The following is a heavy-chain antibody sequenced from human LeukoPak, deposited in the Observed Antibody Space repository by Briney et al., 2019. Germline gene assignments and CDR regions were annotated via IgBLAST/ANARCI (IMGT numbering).Heavy chain of an antibody. CDR3: AKPFIVGATGYYYYYMDV. Sequence: GGSLRLSCAASGFTFSSYSMNWVRQAPGKGLEWVSSISGSGGTTHYADSVKGRFTISRDNSKNTLFMQMNSLRAEDTAVYYCAKPFIVGATGYYYYYMDVWGKGTTVTASS. J-gene: IGHJ6*03. V-gene: IGHV3-23*01. D-gene: IGHD1-26*01. CDR1: GFTFSSYS. CDR2: ISGSGGTT.